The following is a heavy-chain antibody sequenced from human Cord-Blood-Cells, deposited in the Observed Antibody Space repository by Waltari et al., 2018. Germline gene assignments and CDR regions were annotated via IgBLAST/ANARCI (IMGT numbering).Heavy chain of an antibody. CDR1: GFTFSSYG. J-gene: IGHJ4*02. CDR2: ISYDGSNK. V-gene: IGHV3-30*18. CDR3: AKDLVYGDYDY. Sequence: QVQLVESGGGVVQPGRSLRLSCAASGFTFSSYGMHSVRQAPGKGLEWVAVISYDGSNKYYADAVKGRFTISRDNSKNTLYLQMNSLRAEDTAVYYCAKDLVYGDYDYWGQGTLVTVSS. D-gene: IGHD4-17*01.